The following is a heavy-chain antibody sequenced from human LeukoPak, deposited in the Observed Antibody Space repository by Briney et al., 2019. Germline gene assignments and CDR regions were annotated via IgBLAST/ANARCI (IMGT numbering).Heavy chain of an antibody. V-gene: IGHV3-48*03. CDR1: GFTFSSYE. CDR3: ARDNFGFGVPFDL. CDR2: ISSSGSVM. J-gene: IGHJ2*01. Sequence: GGSLRLSCAASGFTFSSYEMNWVRQAPGKGLEWVAYISSSGSVMYYADSVKGRFTISRDNAKNSLYLQMNSLRAEDTAVYYCARDNFGFGVPFDLWGRGTLVTVSS. D-gene: IGHD3-10*01.